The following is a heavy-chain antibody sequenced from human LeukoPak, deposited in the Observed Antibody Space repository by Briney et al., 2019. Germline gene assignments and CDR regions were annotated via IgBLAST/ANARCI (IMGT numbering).Heavy chain of an antibody. V-gene: IGHV3-23*01. CDR1: GVTLSTYA. D-gene: IGHD6-13*01. CDR2: FSGSGDNT. Sequence: PGGSLRLSCAASGVTLSTYAMSWVRQAPGKGLEWVSGFSGSGDNTYYAEYVKGRFTISRDNSKNTLYLQMNSLRAEDTAVYYCARGAPAGPFDAFDIWGQGTMVTVSS. CDR3: ARGAPAGPFDAFDI. J-gene: IGHJ3*02.